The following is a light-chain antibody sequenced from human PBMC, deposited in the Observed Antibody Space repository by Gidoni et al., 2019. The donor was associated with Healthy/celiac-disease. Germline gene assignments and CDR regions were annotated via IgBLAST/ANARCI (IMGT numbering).Light chain of an antibody. V-gene: IGKV1-39*01. J-gene: IGKJ1*01. CDR2: AAS. CDR1: QSISSY. Sequence: DIQMTQSPSSLSASVGDRVTITCRASQSISSYLNWYQQKPGQAPKLLIYAASSLQSGVPSRFSGSGSGTDFTLTISRLQPEDVATYYCQQSYSTPRTFGQGTKVEIK. CDR3: QQSYSTPRT.